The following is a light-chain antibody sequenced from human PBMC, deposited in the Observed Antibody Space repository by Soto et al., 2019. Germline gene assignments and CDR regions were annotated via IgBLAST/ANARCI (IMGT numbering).Light chain of an antibody. CDR3: SSYSTTSTTVV. J-gene: IGLJ2*01. CDR1: GSDVGASNY. V-gene: IGLV2-14*01. CDR2: EVT. Sequence: QSALTQPASVSGSPGQSIAISCTGSGSDVGASNYVSWYQQHPGKAPNLLIFEVTNRPSGISDRFSGSKSGNTASLTISNLQAEDEAEYYCSSYSTTSTTVVLGGGTKLTGL.